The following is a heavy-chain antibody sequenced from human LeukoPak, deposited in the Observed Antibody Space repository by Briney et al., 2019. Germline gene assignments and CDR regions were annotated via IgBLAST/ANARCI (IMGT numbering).Heavy chain of an antibody. CDR2: INHSGST. CDR1: GGSISSGDYY. V-gene: IGHV4-39*07. J-gene: IGHJ4*02. CDR3: ARSIAVAGTYGGY. D-gene: IGHD6-19*01. Sequence: SETLSLTCTVSGGSISSGDYYWSWIRQPPGKGLEWIGEINHSGSTNYNPSLKSRVTISVDTSKNQFSLKLSSVTAADTAVYYCARSIAVAGTYGGYWGQGTLVTVSS.